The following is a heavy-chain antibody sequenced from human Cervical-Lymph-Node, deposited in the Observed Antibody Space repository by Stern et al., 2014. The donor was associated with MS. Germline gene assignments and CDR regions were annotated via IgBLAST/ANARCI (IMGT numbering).Heavy chain of an antibody. J-gene: IGHJ6*02. V-gene: IGHV4-31*03. CDR2: IYYSGST. D-gene: IGHD3-16*01. Sequence: VQLVESGPGLVKPSQTLSLTCTVSGGSISSGGYYWSWIRQHPGKGLEWIGYIYYSGSTYYNPSLKSRVTISVDTSKNQFSLKLSSVTAADTAVYYCARDVVWLRNRVYYYYGMDVWGQGTTVTVSS. CDR3: ARDVVWLRNRVYYYYGMDV. CDR1: GGSISSGGYY.